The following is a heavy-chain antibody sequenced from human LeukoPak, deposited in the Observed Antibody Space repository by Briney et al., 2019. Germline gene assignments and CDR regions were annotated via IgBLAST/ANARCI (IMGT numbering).Heavy chain of an antibody. V-gene: IGHV4-39*07. D-gene: IGHD3-22*01. CDR2: IYYSGST. J-gene: IGHJ4*02. CDR3: ARGITMIVVVYDY. Sequence: PSQTLSLTCTVSGGSISSGSYYWSWIRQPAGKGLEWIGSIYYSGSTYYNPSLKSRVTISVDTSKNQFSLKLSSVTAADTAVYYCARGITMIVVVYDYWGQGTLVTVSS. CDR1: GGSISSGSYY.